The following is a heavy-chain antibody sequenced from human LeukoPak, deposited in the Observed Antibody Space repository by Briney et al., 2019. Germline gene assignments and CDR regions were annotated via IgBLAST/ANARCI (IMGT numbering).Heavy chain of an antibody. CDR2: ILTAGKT. CDR3: ARRDDHNGRDY. Sequence: GGSLRLSCAAPGFTVSSNFMSWVRQAPGKGLEWVSVILTAGKTYYADSVKGRFTISGDDSKNTVYLQMNSLRAEDTAMYYCARRDDHNGRDYWGQGTLVTVSS. J-gene: IGHJ4*02. CDR1: GFTVSSNF. V-gene: IGHV3-53*01. D-gene: IGHD5-24*01.